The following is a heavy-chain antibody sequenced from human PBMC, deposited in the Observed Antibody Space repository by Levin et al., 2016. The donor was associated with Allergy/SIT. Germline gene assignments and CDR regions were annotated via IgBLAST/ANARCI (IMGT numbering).Heavy chain of an antibody. CDR2: ISPKSGDT. V-gene: IGHV1-2*02. CDR3: ATLASGWFDP. J-gene: IGHJ5*02. CDR1: GYSLTGYY. Sequence: ASVKVSCKASGYSLTGYYYLHWVRQAPGQGLEWLGWISPKSGDTNFAQTFLGRITMTWDTSISTAYMELSSLSSDDTAVYYCATLASGWFDPWGQGTLVTVSS. D-gene: IGHD5-12*01.